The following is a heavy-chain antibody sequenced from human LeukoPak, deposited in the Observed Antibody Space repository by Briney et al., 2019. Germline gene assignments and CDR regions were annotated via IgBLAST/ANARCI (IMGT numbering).Heavy chain of an antibody. V-gene: IGHV3-23*01. CDR1: GFTFSSYA. D-gene: IGHD5-24*01. CDR3: AKGIRGRWLQSLPGY. Sequence: GGSLTLSCTASGFTFSSYAMSWVRQAPGKGLEWVSIISGGGGSTFYADSVKGRFTISRDNSKNTLYLQMNSLRAEDTAVYYCAKGIRGRWLQSLPGYWGQGTLVTVSS. CDR2: ISGGGGST. J-gene: IGHJ4*02.